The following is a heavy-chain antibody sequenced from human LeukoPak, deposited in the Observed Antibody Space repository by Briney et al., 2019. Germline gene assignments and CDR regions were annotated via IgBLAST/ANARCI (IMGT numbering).Heavy chain of an antibody. Sequence: ASVKVSCKASGYTFTSYGISWVRQAPGQGLEWMGWISAYNGNTNYAQKLQGRVTMTTDTSTSTAYMELRSLRSDDTAVYYCARSYDYDSLTGYEYYFDYWGQGTLVTVSS. CDR2: ISAYNGNT. CDR1: GYTFTSYG. D-gene: IGHD3-9*01. V-gene: IGHV1-18*01. J-gene: IGHJ4*02. CDR3: ARSYDYDSLTGYEYYFDY.